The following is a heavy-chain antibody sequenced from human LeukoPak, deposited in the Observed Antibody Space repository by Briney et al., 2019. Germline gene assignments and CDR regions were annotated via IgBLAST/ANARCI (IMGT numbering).Heavy chain of an antibody. D-gene: IGHD2-15*01. CDR2: INHSGST. J-gene: IGHJ4*02. CDR3: ASSGQKKFDY. CDR1: GGSFSGYY. V-gene: IGHV4-34*01. Sequence: SETLSLTCAVYGGSFSGYYWSWIRQPPGKGLEWIGEINHSGSTNYNPSLKSRVTISVDTSKNQFSPKLSSVTAADTAVYYCASSGQKKFDYWGQGTLVTVSS.